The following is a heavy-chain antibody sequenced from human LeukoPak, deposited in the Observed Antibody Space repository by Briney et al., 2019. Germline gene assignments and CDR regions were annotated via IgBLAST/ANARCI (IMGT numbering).Heavy chain of an antibody. D-gene: IGHD3-10*01. CDR2: INTGNGDT. CDR1: GYTFSDYP. CDR3: ARGPNNQVVRGVIGYYYMDV. V-gene: IGHV1-3*04. Sequence: ASVKVSCKASGYTFSDYPMHWVRQAPGQRLEWMGWINTGNGDTKYSQQFQGRVTITRETSINTAYMELSSLRSEDTAVYYCARGPNNQVVRGVIGYYYMDVWGKGTTVTVSS. J-gene: IGHJ6*03.